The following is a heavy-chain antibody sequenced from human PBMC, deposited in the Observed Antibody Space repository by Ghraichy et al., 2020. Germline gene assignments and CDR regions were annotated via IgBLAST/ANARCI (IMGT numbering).Heavy chain of an antibody. Sequence: GESLNISCAASGFTFRTYAMSWVRQAPGKGLEWVSAITDNSGTTYDAESVKGRFTISRDNSKNTLFLQMNSLRGEDTAVYYCAKFARDWPNEYLQHWGQGALVTVSS. V-gene: IGHV3-23*01. J-gene: IGHJ1*01. CDR1: GFTFRTYA. CDR3: AKFARDWPNEYLQH. CDR2: ITDNSGTT. D-gene: IGHD3/OR15-3a*01.